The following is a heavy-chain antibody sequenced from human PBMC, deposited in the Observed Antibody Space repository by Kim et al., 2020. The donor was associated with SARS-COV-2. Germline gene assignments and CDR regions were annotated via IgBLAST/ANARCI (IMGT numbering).Heavy chain of an antibody. Sequence: SVKVSCKASGDTFSSYAISWVRQAPGQGLEWMGGIIPIFGTANYAQKFQGRVTITADESTSTAYMELSSLRSEDTAVYYCARGDDSGSYYRDPWYFDLWGRDTLVTVSS. CDR1: GDTFSSYA. CDR3: ARGDDSGSYYRDPWYFDL. V-gene: IGHV1-69*13. J-gene: IGHJ2*01. CDR2: IIPIFGTA. D-gene: IGHD3-10*01.